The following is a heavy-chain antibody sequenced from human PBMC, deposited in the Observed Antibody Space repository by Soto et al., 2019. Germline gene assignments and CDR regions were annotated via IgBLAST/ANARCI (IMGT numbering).Heavy chain of an antibody. V-gene: IGHV3-23*01. D-gene: IGHD2-15*01. CDR2: ISGSGGST. CDR3: AKDGEYCSGGSCYPPFDY. Sequence: ELQLLELGGGLVQPGGSLRLSCAASGFTFSSYAMSWVRQAPGKGLEWVSAISGSGGSTYYADSVKGRFTISRDNSKNTLYLQMNSLRAEDTAVYYCAKDGEYCSGGSCYPPFDYWGQGTLVTVSS. CDR1: GFTFSSYA. J-gene: IGHJ4*02.